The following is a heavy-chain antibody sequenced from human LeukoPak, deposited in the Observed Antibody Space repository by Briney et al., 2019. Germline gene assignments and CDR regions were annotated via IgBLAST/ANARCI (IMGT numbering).Heavy chain of an antibody. D-gene: IGHD6-19*01. V-gene: IGHV1-2*02. CDR1: GYTFTGYY. CDR3: ARDSQWLANWFDP. Sequence: ASVKVSCKASGYTFTGYYMHWVRQAPGQGLEWMGWINPNSGGTNYAQKFQGRVTMTRDTSISTAYMGLSRLRSDDTAVYYCARDSQWLANWFDPWGQGTLVTVSS. J-gene: IGHJ5*02. CDR2: INPNSGGT.